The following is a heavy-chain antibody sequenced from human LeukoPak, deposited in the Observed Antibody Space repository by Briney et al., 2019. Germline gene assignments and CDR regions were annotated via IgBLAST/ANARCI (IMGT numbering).Heavy chain of an antibody. CDR3: ARELLELRYYYYGMDV. Sequence: VASVKVSCKASGYTFTSYGISWVRQAPGQGLEWTGWISAYNGNTNYAQKLQGRVTMTTDTSTSTAYMELRSLRSDDTAVYYCARELLELRYYYYGMDVWGQGTTVTVSS. CDR1: GYTFTSYG. D-gene: IGHD1-7*01. CDR2: ISAYNGNT. J-gene: IGHJ6*02. V-gene: IGHV1-18*01.